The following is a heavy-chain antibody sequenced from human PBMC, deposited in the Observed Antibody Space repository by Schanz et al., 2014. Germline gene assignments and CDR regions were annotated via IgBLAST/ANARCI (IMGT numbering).Heavy chain of an antibody. J-gene: IGHJ6*02. CDR2: IYYSGST. V-gene: IGHV4-30-2*01. CDR1: GGSISRGFYS. CDR3: AREDRYYHGLDV. Sequence: QLQLQESGSGLVKPSQTLSLTCAVSGGSISRGFYSWNWIRQPPGRGLEWIGCIYYSGSTYYNPSPKPRVPISIDRSKDQFSLSPNSVTAADTAVYYCAREDRYYHGLDVWGQGTTVTVS.